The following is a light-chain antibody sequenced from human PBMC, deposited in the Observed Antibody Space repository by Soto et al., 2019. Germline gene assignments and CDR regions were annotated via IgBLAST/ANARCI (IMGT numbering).Light chain of an antibody. CDR1: SGSIASNY. V-gene: IGLV6-57*01. Sequence: QSVSESPGKTVIISCTRSSGSIASNYVQWYQQRPGSSPTTVIYEDNQRPSGVPDRFSGSIDSSSNSASLTISGLETEDEADYYCQSYDATNPVFGGGTKLTVL. CDR3: QSYDATNPV. J-gene: IGLJ3*02. CDR2: EDN.